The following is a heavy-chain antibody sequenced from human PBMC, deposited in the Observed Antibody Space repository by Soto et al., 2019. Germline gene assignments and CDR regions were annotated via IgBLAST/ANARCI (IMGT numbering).Heavy chain of an antibody. J-gene: IGHJ3*02. D-gene: IGHD7-27*01. Sequence: GGSLRLSCAASGFTFSSYGMHWVRQAPGKGLEWVAVISYDGSNKYYADSVKGRFTISRDNSKNTLYLQMNSLRAEDTAVYYCAKDLGIRDAFDIWGQGTMVTVS. V-gene: IGHV3-30*18. CDR1: GFTFSSYG. CDR3: AKDLGIRDAFDI. CDR2: ISYDGSNK.